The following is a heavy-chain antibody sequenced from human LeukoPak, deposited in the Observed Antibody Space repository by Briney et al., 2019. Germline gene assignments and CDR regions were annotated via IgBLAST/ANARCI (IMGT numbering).Heavy chain of an antibody. D-gene: IGHD2-2*01. V-gene: IGHV4-34*01. Sequence: PSETLSLTCAVYVESFSGYYWSWIRQRPGKGLEWIGESNHSGSTNYNPSLKSRVTISLDTSKNQFSLKLSSVTATDTAVYYWARAPPVVVPAASFYYYYMDVWGKGTTVTVSS. J-gene: IGHJ6*03. CDR2: SNHSGST. CDR3: ARAPPVVVPAASFYYYYMDV. CDR1: VESFSGYY.